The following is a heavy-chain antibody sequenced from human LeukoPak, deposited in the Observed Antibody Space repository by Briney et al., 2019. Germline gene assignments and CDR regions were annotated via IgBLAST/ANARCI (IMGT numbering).Heavy chain of an antibody. V-gene: IGHV1-3*03. J-gene: IGHJ6*03. CDR3: ARRTPQLRYFDWLPQYYYYYYMDV. CDR2: INAGNGNT. Sequence: ASVKVSCKASGYTFTSYAMHWVRQAPGQRLEWMGWINAGNGNTKYSQEFQGRVTITRDTSASTAYMELSSLRSEDTAVYYCARRTPQLRYFDWLPQYYYYYYMDVWGKGTTVTVSS. D-gene: IGHD3-9*01. CDR1: GYTFTSYA.